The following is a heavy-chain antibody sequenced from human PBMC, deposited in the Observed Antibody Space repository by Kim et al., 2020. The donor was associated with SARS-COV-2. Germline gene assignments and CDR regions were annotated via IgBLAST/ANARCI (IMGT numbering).Heavy chain of an antibody. CDR3: ARTFYTTSSPILDY. CDR1: GFSLSDYY. Sequence: GGSLRLSCAASGFSLSDYYMSWIRQAPGKGLEWVSDIRSSGSPIYFADSVKGRFTISRDNAKNSLLLQMNSLRGEDTAVYYCARTFYTTSSPILDYWGQGTPVTVSS. CDR2: IRSSGSPI. J-gene: IGHJ4*02. V-gene: IGHV3-11*01. D-gene: IGHD6-6*01.